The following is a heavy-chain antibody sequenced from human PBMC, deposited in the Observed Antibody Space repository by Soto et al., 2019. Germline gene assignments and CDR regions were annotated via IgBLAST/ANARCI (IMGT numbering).Heavy chain of an antibody. CDR1: GYTLTSYD. V-gene: IGHV1-8*02. D-gene: IGHD3-3*01. Sequence: KDSGKASGYTLTSYDLNWLRHANGQGLEWMGLMNPNSGNTGYAQKLQGRVTMTRNTSISTAYMELSSLRSEDTAVYYCARAFYDFWSGYSLYYYYYGMDVWGQGTTVTVSS. CDR3: ARAFYDFWSGYSLYYYYYGMDV. J-gene: IGHJ6*02. CDR2: MNPNSGNT.